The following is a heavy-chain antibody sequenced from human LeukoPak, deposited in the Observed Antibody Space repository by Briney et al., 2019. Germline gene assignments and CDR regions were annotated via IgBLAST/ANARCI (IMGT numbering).Heavy chain of an antibody. V-gene: IGHV3-21*01. Sequence: GGSLRLSCAASGFTFSSYSMNWVRQAPGKGLEWVSSISSSSSYIYYADSVKGRFTISRGNAKNSLYLQMNSLRAEDTAVYYCARGAGFGDYSNDFDYWGQGTLVTVSS. D-gene: IGHD4-11*01. J-gene: IGHJ4*02. CDR3: ARGAGFGDYSNDFDY. CDR2: ISSSSSYI. CDR1: GFTFSSYS.